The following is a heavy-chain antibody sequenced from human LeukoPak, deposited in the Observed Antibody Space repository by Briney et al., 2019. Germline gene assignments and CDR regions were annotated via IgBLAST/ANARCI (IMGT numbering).Heavy chain of an antibody. CDR1: RLTFSSNA. CDR2: ISTTGGNT. D-gene: IGHD6-19*01. Sequence: GGSLRLSCAASRLTFSSNAMSWVRQAPGKGLEWVSLISTTGGNTYYADSVKGRFTISRDNSKNTLYLQMNSLRAEDTAVYYCAKDSYYSSGWYIGDYWGQGTLVTVSS. J-gene: IGHJ4*02. V-gene: IGHV3-23*01. CDR3: AKDSYYSSGWYIGDY.